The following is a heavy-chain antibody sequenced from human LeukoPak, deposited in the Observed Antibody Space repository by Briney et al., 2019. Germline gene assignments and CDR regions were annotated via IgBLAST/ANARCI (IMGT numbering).Heavy chain of an antibody. CDR3: ARENSYSNYPDY. CDR2: GDYSGGT. CDR1: GDSFRSVKDY. V-gene: IGHV4-39*07. Sequence: SETLSLTCSVSGDSFRSVKDYWAWIRQPPGKGLEWIASGDYSGGTYYNPSLESRVTISADMSKNQISLKLNSVTAADTAVYYCARENSYSNYPDYWGQGTPVTVSS. D-gene: IGHD4-11*01. J-gene: IGHJ4*02.